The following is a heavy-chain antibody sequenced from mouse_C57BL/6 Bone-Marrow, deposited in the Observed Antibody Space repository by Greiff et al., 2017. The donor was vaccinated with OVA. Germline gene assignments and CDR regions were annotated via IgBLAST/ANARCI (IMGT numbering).Heavy chain of an antibody. J-gene: IGHJ2*01. V-gene: IGHV7-1*01. CDR2: SRNKANDYTT. CDR1: GFTFSDFY. CDR3: ARDENFDY. Sequence: EVQLVESGGGLVQSGRSLRLSCATSGFTFSDFYMEWVRQAPGKGLEWIAASRNKANDYTTEYSASVKGRFIVSRDTSQSILYLQMNALRAEDTAIYYCARDENFDYWGQGTTLTVSS.